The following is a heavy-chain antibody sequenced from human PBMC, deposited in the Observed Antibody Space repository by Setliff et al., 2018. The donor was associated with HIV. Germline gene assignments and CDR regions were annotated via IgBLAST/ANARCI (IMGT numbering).Heavy chain of an antibody. V-gene: IGHV1-8*02. CDR1: GYTFTTYD. Sequence: ASVKVSCKASGYTFTTYDINWVRQATGQGLEWMGWMNPNSGDTGYAQTFQDRITMTRDTSISTAYMELRSLRSEDTAVYFCARTWGAGVTGYWFEPWGQGTRVTVSS. CDR2: MNPNSGDT. D-gene: IGHD3-9*01. J-gene: IGHJ5*02. CDR3: ARTWGAGVTGYWFEP.